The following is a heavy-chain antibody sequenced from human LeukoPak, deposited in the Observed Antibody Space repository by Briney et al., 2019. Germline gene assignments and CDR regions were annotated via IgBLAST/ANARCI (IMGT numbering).Heavy chain of an antibody. Sequence: GGSLRLSCAASGFTYTNYWVSWFRQAPGQGLEWVASIKQDGSERYYVDSVKGRFTISRDNAKNSLFLQLSSLRVEDTAVYYCARGSMHVYHLYTDYWGQGALVAVSS. CDR3: ARGSMHVYHLYTDY. CDR2: IKQDGSER. V-gene: IGHV3-7*01. D-gene: IGHD3-16*01. CDR1: GFTYTNYW. J-gene: IGHJ4*02.